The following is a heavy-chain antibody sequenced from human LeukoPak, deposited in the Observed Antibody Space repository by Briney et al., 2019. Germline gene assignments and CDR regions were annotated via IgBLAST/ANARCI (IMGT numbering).Heavy chain of an antibody. Sequence: SQTLSLTCSVSGGSISSGGYYWSWIRQHPGKGLEWIGYIHYRGSTYYNPSLKSRITISVDTSKNQFSLRLSSVTAADTPVYYCAVRAYYYDSSDYYLDYWGQGTLVTVSS. CDR2: IHYRGST. D-gene: IGHD3-22*01. CDR1: GGSISSGGYY. CDR3: AVRAYYYDSSDYYLDY. V-gene: IGHV4-31*03. J-gene: IGHJ4*02.